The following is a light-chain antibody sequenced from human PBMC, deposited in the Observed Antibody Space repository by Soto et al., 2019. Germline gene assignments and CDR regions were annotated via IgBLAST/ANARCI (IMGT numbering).Light chain of an antibody. CDR2: NVY. CDR3: SSYTSPSTHF. Sequence: QSVLTQPASVSGSPGQSITISCTGTNSDFGGYDYVSWYQQHPGRAPQVIIYNVYYRPSGVTNRFSGSKSGNTASLTISGLQVKEEADYYGSSYTSPSTHFFGTGTRVTVL. V-gene: IGLV2-14*01. CDR1: NSDFGGYDY. J-gene: IGLJ1*01.